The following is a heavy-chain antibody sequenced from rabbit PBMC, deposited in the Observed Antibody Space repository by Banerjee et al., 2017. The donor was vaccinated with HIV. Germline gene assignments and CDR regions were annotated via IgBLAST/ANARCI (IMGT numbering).Heavy chain of an antibody. Sequence: QEQLEESGGDLVKPEGSLTLTCTVSGFSLSGYWMSWVRQAPGKGLEWIACINTSSGNTVYATWAKGRFTISKTSWTTVTLQMTSLTAADTASYFCARDLAGVIGWNFGLWGPGTLVTVS. D-gene: IGHD4-1*01. CDR1: GFSLSGYW. CDR2: INTSSGNT. J-gene: IGHJ4*01. CDR3: ARDLAGVIGWNFGL. V-gene: IGHV1S45*01.